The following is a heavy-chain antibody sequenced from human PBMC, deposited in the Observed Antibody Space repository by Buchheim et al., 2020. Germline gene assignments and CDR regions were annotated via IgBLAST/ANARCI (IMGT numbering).Heavy chain of an antibody. J-gene: IGHJ6*02. Sequence: EVQLLESGGGLVQPGGSLRLSCAASGFTFSSYAMSWVRQAPGKGLEWVSAISGSGGSTYYADSVKGRFTISRDNSKNTPYLQMNSLRAEDTAVYYCAKVFAGSGSYYIDYYYGMDVWGQGTT. CDR1: GFTFSSYA. CDR2: ISGSGGST. V-gene: IGHV3-23*01. D-gene: IGHD3-10*01. CDR3: AKVFAGSGSYYIDYYYGMDV.